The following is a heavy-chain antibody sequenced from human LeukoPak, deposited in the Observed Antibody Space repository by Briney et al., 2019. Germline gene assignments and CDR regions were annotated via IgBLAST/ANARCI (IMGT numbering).Heavy chain of an antibody. CDR1: GFTFSNYA. D-gene: IGHD3-22*01. Sequence: GGSLRLSCAASGFTFSNYAMSWVRQAPGKGLEWVSAISGSGGSTYYADSVKGRFTISRDNSKNTLYLQMNSLRAEDTAVYYCAKGPYYYDSSGYGDYWGQGTLVTVSS. CDR3: AKGPYYYDSSGYGDY. CDR2: ISGSGGST. J-gene: IGHJ4*02. V-gene: IGHV3-23*01.